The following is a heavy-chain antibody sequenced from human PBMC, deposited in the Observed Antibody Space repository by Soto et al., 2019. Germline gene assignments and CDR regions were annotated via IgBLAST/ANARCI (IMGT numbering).Heavy chain of an antibody. CDR3: ATDFRWFGEFSDY. Sequence: SVKVSCKVSGYTLTELSMHWVRQAPGKGLEWMGGFDPEDGETIYAQKFQGRVTMTGDTSTDTDYMELSSLRSEETAVYYCATDFRWFGEFSDYWGQGSLVTVSS. J-gene: IGHJ4*02. D-gene: IGHD3-10*01. V-gene: IGHV1-24*01. CDR1: GYTLTELS. CDR2: FDPEDGET.